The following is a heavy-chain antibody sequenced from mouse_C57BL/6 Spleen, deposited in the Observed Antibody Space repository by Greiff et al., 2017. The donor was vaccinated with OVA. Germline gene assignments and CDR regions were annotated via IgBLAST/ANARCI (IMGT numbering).Heavy chain of an antibody. Sequence: QVQLQQSGAELVRPGASVKLSCKASGYTFTDYYINWVKQRPGQGLEWIARIYPGSGNTYYNEKFKGKATLTAEKSSSTAYMQLSSLTSEDSAVYFCARGDYDEGGYFDYWGQGTTLTVAS. D-gene: IGHD2-4*01. V-gene: IGHV1-76*01. CDR2: IYPGSGNT. J-gene: IGHJ2*01. CDR3: ARGDYDEGGYFDY. CDR1: GYTFTDYY.